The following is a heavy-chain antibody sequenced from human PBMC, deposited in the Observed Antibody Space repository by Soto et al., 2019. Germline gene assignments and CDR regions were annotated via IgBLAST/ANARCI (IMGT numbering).Heavy chain of an antibody. Sequence: SQTPSLTCAIPGDSVSSHSAAWNWIRQSPSRGLEWLGRTYYRSKWYNDYAVSVKSRITINPDTSKNQFSLQLNSVTPEDTAVYYCARDPYSGWPRLGDYYYYYGMDVWGQGTTVTVS. CDR3: ARDPYSGWPRLGDYYYYYGMDV. D-gene: IGHD1-26*01. V-gene: IGHV6-1*01. CDR2: TYYRSKWYN. J-gene: IGHJ6*02. CDR1: GDSVSSHSAA.